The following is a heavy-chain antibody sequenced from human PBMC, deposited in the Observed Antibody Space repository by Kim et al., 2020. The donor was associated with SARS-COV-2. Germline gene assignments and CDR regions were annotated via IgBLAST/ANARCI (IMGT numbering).Heavy chain of an antibody. J-gene: IGHJ6*02. D-gene: IGHD4-17*01. CDR2: IGTAGDP. Sequence: GGSLRLSCAASGFTFSSYDMHWVRQATGKGLEWVSAIGTAGDPYYPGSVKGRFTISRENAKNSLYLQMNSLRAGDTAVYYCARARYTRSQFHDYGGNPYYYGMDVWVQGTTVTVSS. CDR3: ARARYTRSQFHDYGGNPYYYGMDV. V-gene: IGHV3-13*05. CDR1: GFTFSSYD.